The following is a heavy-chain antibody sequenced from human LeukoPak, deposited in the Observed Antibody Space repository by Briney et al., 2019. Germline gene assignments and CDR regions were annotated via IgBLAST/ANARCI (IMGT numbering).Heavy chain of an antibody. J-gene: IGHJ4*02. CDR1: GFTFSSYD. V-gene: IGHV3-13*01. CDR2: IGTAGDT. Sequence: PGGSLRLSCAASGFTFSSYDMHWVRQATGKGLEWVSAIGTAGDTYYPGSVKGRFTISRENAKNSLYLQMNSLRVGDTAVYYCARVPSGSWDFDYWGQGTLVTVSS. CDR3: ARVPSGSWDFDY. D-gene: IGHD1-26*01.